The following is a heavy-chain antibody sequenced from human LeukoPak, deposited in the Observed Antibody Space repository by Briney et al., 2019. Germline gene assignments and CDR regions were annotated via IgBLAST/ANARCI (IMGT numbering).Heavy chain of an antibody. CDR3: ARGRDYYDSSGYSDY. CDR1: GGSISSYY. J-gene: IGHJ4*02. V-gene: IGHV4-59*08. CDR2: IYYSGST. D-gene: IGHD3-22*01. Sequence: SETLSLTCTVSGGSISSYYWSWIRQPPGKGLEWIGYIYYSGSTNYNPSLKSRVTISVDTSKNQFSLKLSSVTAADTAVYYCARGRDYYDSSGYSDYWGQGTLVTVSS.